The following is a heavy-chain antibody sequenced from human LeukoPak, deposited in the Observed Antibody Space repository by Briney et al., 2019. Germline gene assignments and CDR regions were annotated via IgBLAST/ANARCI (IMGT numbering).Heavy chain of an antibody. CDR1: GRSISSYY. V-gene: IGHV4-59*01. Sequence: SETLSLTCTVSGRSISSYYWSWIRQPPGKGLEWIGYIYYSGSTNYNPSLKSRVTISVDTSKNQFSLKLSSVTAADTAVYYCARERRYCSSTSCYRDGFDYWGQGSLVTVSS. J-gene: IGHJ4*02. CDR2: IYYSGST. CDR3: ARERRYCSSTSCYRDGFDY. D-gene: IGHD2-2*01.